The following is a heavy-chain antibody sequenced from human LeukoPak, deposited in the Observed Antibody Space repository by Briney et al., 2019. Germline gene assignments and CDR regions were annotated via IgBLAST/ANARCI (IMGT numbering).Heavy chain of an antibody. CDR3: ARGQHNGYDSYFDY. CDR1: GFTFTGYC. V-gene: IGHV1-2*02. D-gene: IGHD5-12*01. Sequence: ASVKVSCKASGFTFTGYCIHWVRRAPGQGLEWMGWINPKNGGTNYAQKFQGRVTMTRDTSISTAYMELRRLRSDDTAVYYCARGQHNGYDSYFDYWGQGTLVTVSS. J-gene: IGHJ4*02. CDR2: INPKNGGT.